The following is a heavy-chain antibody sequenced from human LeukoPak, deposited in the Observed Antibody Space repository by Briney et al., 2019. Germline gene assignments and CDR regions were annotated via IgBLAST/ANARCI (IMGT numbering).Heavy chain of an antibody. CDR1: NGSISIYY. CDR3: AREITVTRPFDY. D-gene: IGHD4-17*01. Sequence: SETLSLTCTVSNGSISIYYWSWVRQPAGKGLEWIGRISASGGTNYNPSLKSRVTMSVDTSKNQFSLKLSSVTAADTAVYYCAREITVTRPFDYWGQGTLVTVSS. V-gene: IGHV4-4*07. J-gene: IGHJ4*02. CDR2: ISASGGT.